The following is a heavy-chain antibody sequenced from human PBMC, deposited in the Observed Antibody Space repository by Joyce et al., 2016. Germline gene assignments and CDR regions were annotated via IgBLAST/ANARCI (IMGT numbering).Heavy chain of an antibody. V-gene: IGHV3-23*01. Sequence: EVQLLESGGGWVQPGGSLRLSCAASGFTFSSYARSGVRQAPGKVLEWVSAMSGSYDGTYHADSVRGRFTISRDNSKNTLYLQMNSLTAEDTAIYYCAKGTLGSCSGTTCYPLDSWGQGTLVTVSS. CDR1: GFTFSSYA. CDR3: AKGTLGSCSGTTCYPLDS. J-gene: IGHJ4*02. CDR2: MSGSYDGT. D-gene: IGHD2-15*01.